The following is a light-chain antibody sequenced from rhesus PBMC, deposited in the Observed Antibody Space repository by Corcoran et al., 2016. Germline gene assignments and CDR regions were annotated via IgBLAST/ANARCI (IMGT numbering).Light chain of an antibody. V-gene: IGKV1-22*01. CDR1: QSIISW. CDR2: KAS. Sequence: DIQMTQSPSSLSASVGDTVTITCRASQSIISWLAWYQQHPGKAPKLLIKKASHWQSGVPSRFSGSGAGTDCTITISSLQSEDFATYYCQQYSSSPPTFGQGTKVEIK. CDR3: QQYSSSPPT. J-gene: IGKJ1*01.